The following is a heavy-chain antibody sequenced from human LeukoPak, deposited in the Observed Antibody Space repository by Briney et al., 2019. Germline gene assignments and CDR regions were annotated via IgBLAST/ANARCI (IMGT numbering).Heavy chain of an antibody. D-gene: IGHD6-13*01. CDR1: GYTFTGYY. CDR2: INPNSGGT. J-gene: IGHJ4*02. Sequence: ASVKVSCKASGYTFTGYYMHWVRQAPGQGLEWMGWINPNSGGTNYAQKFQGRVTMTRDTSISTAYMELSRLRSDDTAVYYCARDRRDSSSWGVQSLDYWGQGTLVTVSS. CDR3: ARDRRDSSSWGVQSLDY. V-gene: IGHV1-2*02.